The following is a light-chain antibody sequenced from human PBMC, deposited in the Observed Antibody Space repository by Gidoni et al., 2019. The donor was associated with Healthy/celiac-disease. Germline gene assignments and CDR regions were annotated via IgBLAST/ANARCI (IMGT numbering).Light chain of an antibody. CDR2: WAS. Sequence: DIVMTPSPDSLAVSLGERATINCKSSQSVLYISNNKNYLAWYQQKPGQPPKLLIYWASTRESGVPDRFSGSGSGTDFTLTISSLQAEDVAVYYCKQYYSTPFTFGPGTKVDIK. V-gene: IGKV4-1*01. CDR1: QSVLYISNNKNY. CDR3: KQYYSTPFT. J-gene: IGKJ3*01.